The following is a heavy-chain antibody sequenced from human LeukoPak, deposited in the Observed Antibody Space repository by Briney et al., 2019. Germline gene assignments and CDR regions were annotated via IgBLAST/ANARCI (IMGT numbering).Heavy chain of an antibody. CDR3: ARASSWYGDHFDY. Sequence: GGSLRLSCAASGFTVSSNYMSWVRQAPGKGLEWVSVIYSGGSTYYADSVKGRFTISRDNSKNTLYLQMNSLRAEDTAVYYCARASSWYGDHFDYWGQGILVTVSS. J-gene: IGHJ4*02. CDR2: IYSGGST. CDR1: GFTVSSNY. D-gene: IGHD6-13*01. V-gene: IGHV3-53*01.